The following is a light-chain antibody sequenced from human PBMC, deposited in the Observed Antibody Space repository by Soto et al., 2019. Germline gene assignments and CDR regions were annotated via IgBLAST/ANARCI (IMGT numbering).Light chain of an antibody. V-gene: IGLV2-23*02. CDR2: EVT. CDR1: SSAVGTYNL. Sequence: QSALTQPASVSGSPGQSITISCSGTSSAVGTYNLVSCYQQYPGKAPRLMIYEVTKRPSGVSNRFAGSKSGNTASLTISGLQPEDEADYYCCSYAGSSSSIFGTGTKLTVL. CDR3: CSYAGSSSSI. J-gene: IGLJ1*01.